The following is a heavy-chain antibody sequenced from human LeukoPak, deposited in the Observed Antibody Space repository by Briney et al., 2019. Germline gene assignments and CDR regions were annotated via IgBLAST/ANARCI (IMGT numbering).Heavy chain of an antibody. D-gene: IGHD6-13*01. CDR1: GGSISSDY. V-gene: IGHV4-59*01. J-gene: IGHJ3*02. Sequence: SETLSHTCTVSGGSISSDYWSWIRQPPGKGLEWIGYIYYSGNTNYNPSLKSRVTISVDTSKNQFSLKLSSVTAADTAFYYCARETYSSSWYHDAFDIWGQGTMVTVSS. CDR2: IYYSGNT. CDR3: ARETYSSSWYHDAFDI.